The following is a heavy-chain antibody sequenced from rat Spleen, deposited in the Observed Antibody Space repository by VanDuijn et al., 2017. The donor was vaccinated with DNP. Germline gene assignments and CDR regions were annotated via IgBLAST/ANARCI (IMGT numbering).Heavy chain of an antibody. V-gene: IGHV5-31*01. CDR3: TTANIAGY. D-gene: IGHD1-5*01. Sequence: EVQLVESGGDLVPPGRSLKFSCVASGFTFNNYWMTWIRQVPGKGLEWVASISSSGAYTYYPDSVKGRFTISRDNAKSSLYLQMDSLRSEDTATYYCTTANIAGYWGQGVMVTVSS. CDR1: GFTFNNYW. CDR2: ISSSGAYT. J-gene: IGHJ2*01.